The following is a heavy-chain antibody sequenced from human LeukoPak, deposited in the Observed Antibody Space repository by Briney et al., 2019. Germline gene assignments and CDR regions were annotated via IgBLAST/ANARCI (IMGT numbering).Heavy chain of an antibody. D-gene: IGHD2-15*01. J-gene: IGHJ5*02. V-gene: IGHV3-21*01. CDR3: ARGGNIAVPNWFDP. CDR1: GFTFSSYS. Sequence: PGGSLRLSCAASGFTFSSYSMNWVRQAPGKGLEWVSSISSSSSYIYYADSVKGRFTISRDNAKNSLYLQMNSLRAEDTAVYYCARGGNIAVPNWFDPWGQGTLVTVSS. CDR2: ISSSSSYI.